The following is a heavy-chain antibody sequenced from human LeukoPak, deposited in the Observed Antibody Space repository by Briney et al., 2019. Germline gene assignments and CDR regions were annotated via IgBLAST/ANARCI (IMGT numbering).Heavy chain of an antibody. V-gene: IGHV4-39*07. CDR1: GGSISTSNYY. D-gene: IGHD1-26*01. CDR3: ARVHLNWEAARGSGAFDI. J-gene: IGHJ3*02. CDR2: IFYSGST. Sequence: SETLSLTCTVSGGSISTSNYYWGWIRQPPGKGLEWIGNIFYSGSTYYSPSLKSRVTISLDTSRNQFSLKLNSVTAADTAVYYCARVHLNWEAARGSGAFDIWGQGTMVTVSS.